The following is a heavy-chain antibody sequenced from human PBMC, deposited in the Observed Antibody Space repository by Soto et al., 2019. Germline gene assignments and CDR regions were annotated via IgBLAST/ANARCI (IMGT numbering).Heavy chain of an antibody. D-gene: IGHD6-19*01. J-gene: IGHJ4*02. CDR1: GFTVSSNY. CDR3: AREDSSGIGGFDY. Sequence: EVQLVETGGCLIQPGGSLRLSCAASGFTVSSNYMSWVCQAPGKGLEWGSVIYSGGSTYYADSVKGGFTISRDNSKNTLYLQMNSLRADDTAVYYCAREDSSGIGGFDYWGQGTLVTVSS. CDR2: IYSGGST. V-gene: IGHV3-53*02.